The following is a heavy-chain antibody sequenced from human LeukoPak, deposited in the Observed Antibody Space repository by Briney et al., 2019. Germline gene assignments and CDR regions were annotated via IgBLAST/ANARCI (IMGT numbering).Heavy chain of an antibody. D-gene: IGHD5-18*01. J-gene: IGHJ4*02. CDR3: ARCFLRGYSYGDFDY. V-gene: IGHV1-58*02. CDR1: GFTFTSSA. Sequence: SVEVSCKASGFTFTSSAMQWVRQARGQRLEWIGWIVVGSGNTNYAQKFQERVTITRDMSTSTAYMELSSLRSEDTAVYYCARCFLRGYSYGDFDYWGQGTLVTVSS. CDR2: IVVGSGNT.